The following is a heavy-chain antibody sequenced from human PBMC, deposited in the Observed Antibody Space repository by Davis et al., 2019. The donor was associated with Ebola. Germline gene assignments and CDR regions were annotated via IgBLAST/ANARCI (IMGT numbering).Heavy chain of an antibody. D-gene: IGHD3-16*01. J-gene: IGHJ5*02. Sequence: GESLKISCVGSGFIFSNYAVHWVRQAPGKGLEYVSGISNNGGRTNYATSVKDRFTISRDNSKNVVSLQMGSLGAEDTAVYYCARDDYAYTYSYGWFDPWGQGTLVTVSS. CDR2: ISNNGGRT. CDR3: ARDDYAYTYSYGWFDP. V-gene: IGHV3-64*01. CDR1: GFIFSNYA.